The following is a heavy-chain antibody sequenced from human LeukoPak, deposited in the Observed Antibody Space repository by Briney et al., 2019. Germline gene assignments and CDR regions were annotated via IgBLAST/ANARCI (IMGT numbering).Heavy chain of an antibody. CDR3: AGDLELWFGGD. J-gene: IGHJ4*02. CDR1: GGSISSSSYY. D-gene: IGHD3-10*01. CDR2: IYYSGST. V-gene: IGHV4-39*07. Sequence: PSETLSLTCTVSGGSISSSSYYWGWIRQPPGKGLEWIGSIYYSGSTYYNPSLKSRVTISVDTSKNQFSLKLSSVTAADTAVYYCAGDLELWFGGDWGQGTLVTVSS.